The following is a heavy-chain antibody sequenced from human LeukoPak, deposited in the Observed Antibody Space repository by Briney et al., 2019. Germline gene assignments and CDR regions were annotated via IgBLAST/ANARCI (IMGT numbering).Heavy chain of an antibody. CDR3: AHSSGYAYGLDY. Sequence: GGSLTLSCAASGFTFSSYSLSWVRQAPGKGLEWVSSISSSSSFIYYADSVKGRFTISRDNAKNSLYLQMNSLRAEDTAVYYCAHSSGYAYGLDYWGRGTPVTVSS. D-gene: IGHD3-22*01. J-gene: IGHJ4*02. CDR1: GFTFSSYS. CDR2: ISSSSSFI. V-gene: IGHV3-21*01.